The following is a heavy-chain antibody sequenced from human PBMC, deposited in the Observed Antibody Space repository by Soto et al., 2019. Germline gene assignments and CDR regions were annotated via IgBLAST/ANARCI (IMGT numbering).Heavy chain of an antibody. CDR3: AKVGRNSRASRGNYYYYYGMDV. CDR1: GFTFSSYG. J-gene: IGHJ6*02. CDR2: ISYDGSNK. Sequence: QVQLVESGGGVVPPGRSLRLSCAASGFTFSSYGMHWVRQAPGKGLEWVAVISYDGSNKYYADSVKGRFTISRDNSKNTLYLQMNSMSAEDTAVYYCAKVGRNSRASRGNYYYYYGMDVWGHGTTVTVS. D-gene: IGHD6-6*01. V-gene: IGHV3-30*18.